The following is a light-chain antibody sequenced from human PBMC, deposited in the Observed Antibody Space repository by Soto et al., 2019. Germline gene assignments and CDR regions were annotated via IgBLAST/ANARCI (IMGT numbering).Light chain of an antibody. CDR3: SSYAGTNVM. CDR2: EVN. Sequence: QSALTQPPSASGSPGQPVTISCTGSGSDIGGHKYVSWYQQHPGTAPKLIISEVNKRASGVPDRFSGSKSGNTASLTVSGLQADDEAAYYCSSYAGTNVMFGGGTKLTVL. CDR1: GSDIGGHKY. V-gene: IGLV2-8*01. J-gene: IGLJ3*02.